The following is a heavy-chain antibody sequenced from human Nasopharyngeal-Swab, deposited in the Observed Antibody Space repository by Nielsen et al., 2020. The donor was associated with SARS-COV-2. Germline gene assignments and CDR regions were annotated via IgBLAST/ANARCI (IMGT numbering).Heavy chain of an antibody. CDR2: INPSGGST. Sequence: ASVKVSCKASGYTFTSYYMHWVRQAPGQGLEWMGIINPSGGSTSYAQKFQGRVTMTRDTSTSTVYMELSSLRSEDTAVYYCAREVRDTMVRGVIIDYWGQGTLVTVS. V-gene: IGHV1-46*01. J-gene: IGHJ4*02. D-gene: IGHD3-10*01. CDR1: GYTFTSYY. CDR3: AREVRDTMVRGVIIDY.